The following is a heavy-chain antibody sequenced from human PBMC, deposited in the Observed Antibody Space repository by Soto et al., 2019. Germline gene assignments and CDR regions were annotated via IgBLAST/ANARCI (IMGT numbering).Heavy chain of an antibody. V-gene: IGHV1-18*01. J-gene: IGHJ6*02. CDR1: GYAFTAYG. CDR2: ISVHNGKT. D-gene: IGHD3-10*01. Sequence: ASVKVSCKASGYAFTAYGINWVRQAPGQGLEWMAWISVHNGKTNYAQKFQDRVTLITDTSTSTAYMELRSLTSDDTAVYYCARRGSYYYAMDVWGQGTTVTVSS. CDR3: ARRGSYYYAMDV.